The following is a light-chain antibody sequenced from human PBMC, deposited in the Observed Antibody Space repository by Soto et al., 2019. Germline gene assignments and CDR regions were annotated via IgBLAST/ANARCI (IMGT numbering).Light chain of an antibody. CDR2: GAS. CDR1: ESVTGGY. V-gene: IGKV3-20*01. J-gene: IGKJ1*01. CDR3: QRLRGT. Sequence: EILLTQSPATLSLSPGERATLSCRATESVTGGYLIFYQQRPVQAPWRRIYGASSTATGIPDRFSGSGSGTDFTLNINRLETEDFALYYCQRLRGTFCEGTRVALK.